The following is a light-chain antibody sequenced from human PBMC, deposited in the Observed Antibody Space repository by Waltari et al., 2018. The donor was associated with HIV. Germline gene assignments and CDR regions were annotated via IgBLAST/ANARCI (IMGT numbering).Light chain of an antibody. CDR3: QVWDSSSDAYV. CDR1: NIGSKS. J-gene: IGLJ1*01. CDR2: YDS. V-gene: IGLV3-21*04. Sequence: SYVLAQPPSVSVAPGKTARITCGCNNIGSKSVHWYQQKPGQAPVVVIYYDSDRPSGIPERFSGSNSGNTATLTISRVEAGDEADYYCQVWDSSSDAYVFGTGTKVTVL.